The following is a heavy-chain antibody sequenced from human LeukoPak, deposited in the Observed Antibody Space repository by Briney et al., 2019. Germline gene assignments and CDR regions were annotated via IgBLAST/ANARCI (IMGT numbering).Heavy chain of an antibody. D-gene: IGHD4-4*01. CDR3: ARIKVTTVKTHNWFDP. CDR2: INHSGST. Sequence: SETLSLTCAVYGGSFSGYYWSWIRQPPGKGLEWIGEINHSGSTNYNPSLKSRVTISVDTSKNQFSLKLSSVTAADTAVYYCARIKVTTVKTHNWFDPWGQGTLVTVSS. CDR1: GGSFSGYY. J-gene: IGHJ5*02. V-gene: IGHV4-34*01.